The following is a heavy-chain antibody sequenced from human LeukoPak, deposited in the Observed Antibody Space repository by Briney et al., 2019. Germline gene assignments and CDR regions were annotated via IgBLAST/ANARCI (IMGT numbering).Heavy chain of an antibody. Sequence: GASVKVSCKASGYTFTSYGISWVRQAPGQGLEWMGWISAYKGNTNYAQKLQGRVTMTTDTSTSTAYMELRSLRSDDTAVYYCARARTIFGVVNFDYWGQGTLVTVSS. CDR3: ARARTIFGVVNFDY. CDR1: GYTFTSYG. D-gene: IGHD3-3*01. V-gene: IGHV1-18*01. CDR2: ISAYKGNT. J-gene: IGHJ4*02.